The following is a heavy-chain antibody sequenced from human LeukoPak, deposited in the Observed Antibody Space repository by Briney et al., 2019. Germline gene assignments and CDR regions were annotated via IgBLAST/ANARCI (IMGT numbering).Heavy chain of an antibody. CDR3: AKDPNGDYIGAFDM. V-gene: IGHV3-23*01. J-gene: IGHJ3*02. D-gene: IGHD4-17*01. Sequence: GGSLRLSCAASGITASSYAMTWVRQAAGTGLEWVSSISGSGDRTMYADSVKGRFTISRDNFKNTLYLQMNSLRAEDTAVYHCAKDPNGDYIGAFDMWGQGTMVTVSS. CDR1: GITASSYA. CDR2: ISGSGDRT.